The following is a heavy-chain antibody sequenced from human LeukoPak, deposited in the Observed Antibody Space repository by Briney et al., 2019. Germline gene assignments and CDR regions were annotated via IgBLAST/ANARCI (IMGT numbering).Heavy chain of an antibody. CDR2: INPSGGST. CDR1: GYTFTSYY. Sequence: ASVKVSCKASGYTFTSYYMHWVRQAPGQGLEWMGIINPSGGSTSYAQKFQGRVTMTRDTSTRTVYMELSSLRSEDTAVYYCARDGGGHLVRNWFDPWGQGTLVTVSS. J-gene: IGHJ5*02. D-gene: IGHD6-6*01. V-gene: IGHV1-46*01. CDR3: ARDGGGHLVRNWFDP.